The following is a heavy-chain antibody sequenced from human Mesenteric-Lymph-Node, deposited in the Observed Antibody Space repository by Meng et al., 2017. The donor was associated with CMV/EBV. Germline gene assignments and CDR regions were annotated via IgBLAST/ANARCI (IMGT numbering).Heavy chain of an antibody. D-gene: IGHD1-1*01. CDR3: ARGRGGWNDY. Sequence: LTCAVYGGSLSTYYWSWIRQPPGKGLEWIGEINPSRSTNYNPSLKSRISMSVDTSKNQFSLKLSSVTAADTAVYFCARGRGGWNDYWGQGTLVTVSS. J-gene: IGHJ4*02. V-gene: IGHV4-34*01. CDR2: INPSRST. CDR1: GGSLSTYY.